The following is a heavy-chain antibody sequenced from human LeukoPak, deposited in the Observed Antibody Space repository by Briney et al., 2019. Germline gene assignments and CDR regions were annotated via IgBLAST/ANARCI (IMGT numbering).Heavy chain of an antibody. CDR3: ARRRLRYFDWFDP. V-gene: IGHV4-59*08. CDR2: IYYSGST. J-gene: IGHJ5*02. D-gene: IGHD3-9*01. Sequence: SETLSLTCTVSGGSINNYYWSWIRQPPGKGLDWIGYIYYSGSTNYNPSLKSRVTISVDTSKNQFSLKLSSVTAADTAVYYCARRRLRYFDWFDPWGQGTLVTVSS. CDR1: GGSINNYY.